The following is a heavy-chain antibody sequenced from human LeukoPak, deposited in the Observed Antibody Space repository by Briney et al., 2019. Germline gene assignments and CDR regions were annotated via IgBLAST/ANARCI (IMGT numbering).Heavy chain of an antibody. CDR1: GFTFSNYW. J-gene: IGHJ4*02. Sequence: YPGGSLRLSCTASGFTFSNYWMHWVRHAPGKGLVWVSRINTDGSSTSYADSVKGRFTISRDNAKNTLYLQMNSLRAEDTALYYCAKISDFYGSGTDWGQGTLVTVSS. CDR3: AKISDFYGSGTD. V-gene: IGHV3-74*01. D-gene: IGHD3-10*01. CDR2: INTDGSST.